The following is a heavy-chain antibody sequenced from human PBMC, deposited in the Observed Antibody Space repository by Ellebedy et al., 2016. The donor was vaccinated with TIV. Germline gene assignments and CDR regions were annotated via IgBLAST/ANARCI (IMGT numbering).Heavy chain of an antibody. CDR3: ARDARLYNWNYYYYGMDV. CDR2: ISGSGGST. CDR1: GFTFSSYA. Sequence: GGSLRLSCAASGFTFSSYAMSWVRQAPGKGLEWVSAISGSGGSTSYADSVKGRFTISRDNSKNTLYLQMNSLRAEDTAVYYCARDARLYNWNYYYYGMDVWGQGTTVTVSS. D-gene: IGHD1-20*01. V-gene: IGHV3-23*01. J-gene: IGHJ6*02.